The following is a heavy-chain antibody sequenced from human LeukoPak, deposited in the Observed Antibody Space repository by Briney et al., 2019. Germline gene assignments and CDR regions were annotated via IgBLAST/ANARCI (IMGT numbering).Heavy chain of an antibody. CDR1: GFTFSSYA. Sequence: PGGSLRLSCAASGFTFSSYAMSWVRRAPGKGLEWVSAISGSGGSTYYADSVKGRFTISRDNSKNTLYLQMNSLRAEDTAVYYCAKDLGEEWIQLWLPPLVDYWGQGTLVTVSS. V-gene: IGHV3-23*01. D-gene: IGHD5-18*01. CDR3: AKDLGEEWIQLWLPPLVDY. CDR2: ISGSGGST. J-gene: IGHJ4*02.